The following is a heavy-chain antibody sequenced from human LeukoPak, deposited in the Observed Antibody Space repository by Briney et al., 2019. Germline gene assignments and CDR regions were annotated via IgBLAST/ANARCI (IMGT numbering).Heavy chain of an antibody. D-gene: IGHD6-13*01. CDR3: AKDIGHSSWYYYNLGRKYYFDY. CDR1: GFTFSSYG. V-gene: IGHV3-23*01. J-gene: IGHJ4*02. Sequence: QPGGTLRLSCAASGFTFSSYGMSWVRQAPGKGLEWVSAISGSGGSTYYADSVKGRFTISRDNAKNSLYLQMNSLRAEDTALYYCAKDIGHSSWYYYNLGRKYYFDYWGQGTLVTVSS. CDR2: ISGSGGST.